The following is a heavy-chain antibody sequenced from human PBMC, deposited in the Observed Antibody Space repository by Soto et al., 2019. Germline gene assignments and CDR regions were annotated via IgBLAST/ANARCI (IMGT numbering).Heavy chain of an antibody. J-gene: IGHJ4*02. D-gene: IGHD2-21*02. CDR3: ARARTIVVVTAIPPEFDY. V-gene: IGHV5-51*01. CDR2: IYPGDSDT. CDR1: GYSFTSYW. Sequence: GESLKISCKGSGYSFTSYWIGWVRQMPGKGLEWMGIIYPGDSDTRYSPSFQGQVTISADKSISTAYLQWSSLKASDTAMYYCARARTIVVVTAIPPEFDYWGQGTLVTVAS.